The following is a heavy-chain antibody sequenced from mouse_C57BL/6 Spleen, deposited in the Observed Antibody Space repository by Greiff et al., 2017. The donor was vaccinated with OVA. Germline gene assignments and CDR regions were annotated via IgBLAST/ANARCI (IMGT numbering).Heavy chain of an antibody. CDR3: ARDRYYYGSSGWYFDV. CDR1: GFTFSSYA. J-gene: IGHJ1*03. Sequence: VQRVESGGGLVKPGGSLKLSCAASGFTFSSYAMSWVRQTPEKRLEWVATISDGGSYTYYPDNVKGRFTISRDNAKNNLYLQMSHLKSEDTAMYYCARDRYYYGSSGWYFDVWGTGTTVTVSS. D-gene: IGHD1-1*01. V-gene: IGHV5-4*01. CDR2: ISDGGSYT.